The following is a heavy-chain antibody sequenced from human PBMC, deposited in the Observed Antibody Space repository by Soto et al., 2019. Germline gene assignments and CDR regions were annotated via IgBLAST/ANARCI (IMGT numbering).Heavy chain of an antibody. CDR1: GGIFNRYS. CDR3: ATFFGGDCTTTTCYGDFDY. CDR2: IIPLFGIT. Sequence: QVQLVQSGAEVKKPGSSVKVSCKASGGIFNRYSVSWVRQAPGQGLEWMGRIIPLFGITHYAQKFQGRVMITADKSTNTAYMEVNGLRSEDTALYYCATFFGGDCTTTTCYGDFDYWGQGTLVTVTS. D-gene: IGHD2-2*01. V-gene: IGHV1-69*02. J-gene: IGHJ4*02.